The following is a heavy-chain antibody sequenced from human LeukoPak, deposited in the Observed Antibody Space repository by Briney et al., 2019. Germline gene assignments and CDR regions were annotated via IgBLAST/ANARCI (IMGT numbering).Heavy chain of an antibody. CDR2: VSHSETT. D-gene: IGHD5-12*01. CDR3: AREGLDIVATSFDY. CDR1: GASISATNW. J-gene: IGHJ4*02. V-gene: IGHV4-4*02. Sequence: SETLSLTCDVSGASISATNWWTWVRLPPGKGLEWIGEVSHSETTNYSPSLRGRVRLSVDRAANQFSLRLTSVTAADTAVYYCAREGLDIVATSFDYWGQGTLVTVSS.